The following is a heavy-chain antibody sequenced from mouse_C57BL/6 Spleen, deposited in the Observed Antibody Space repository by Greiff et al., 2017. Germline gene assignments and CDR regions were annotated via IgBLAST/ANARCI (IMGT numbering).Heavy chain of an antibody. V-gene: IGHV1-55*01. CDR3: ARLDDYDEAWFAY. J-gene: IGHJ3*01. Sequence: VQLQQPGAELVKPGASVKMSCKASGYTFTSYWITWVKQRPGQGLEWIGDIYPGSGSTNYNEKFKSKATLTVDTSSSTAYMQLSSLTSEDSAVYYCARLDDYDEAWFAYWGQGTLVTVSA. D-gene: IGHD2-4*01. CDR2: IYPGSGST. CDR1: GYTFTSYW.